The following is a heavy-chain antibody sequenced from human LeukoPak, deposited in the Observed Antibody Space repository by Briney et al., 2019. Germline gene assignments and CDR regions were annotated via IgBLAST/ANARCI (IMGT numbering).Heavy chain of an antibody. D-gene: IGHD6-13*01. CDR2: IWYDGSNK. J-gene: IGHJ4*02. CDR3: AKDAGYSQSYYFDY. V-gene: IGHV3-33*06. Sequence: GGSLRLSCAASGFTFSSYGMHWVRQAPGKGLEWVAVIWYDGSNKYYADSVKGRFTISRDNSKNTLYLQMNSLRAEDTAVYYCAKDAGYSQSYYFDYWGQGTLVTVSS. CDR1: GFTFSSYG.